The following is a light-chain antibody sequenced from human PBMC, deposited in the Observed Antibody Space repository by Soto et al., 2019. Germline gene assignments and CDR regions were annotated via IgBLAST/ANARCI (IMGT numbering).Light chain of an antibody. CDR3: QQRHNWPIT. CDR2: DTS. J-gene: IGKJ5*01. V-gene: IGKV3-11*01. Sequence: EIVLTQSPATLSLSPGERATLSCRTSQTIRGLLNWYQQRPGQAPRLLIYDTSNRATDIPARFSGSGSGTGFILTISSLDPEDFGVYFCQQRHNWPITFGQGTRLDIK. CDR1: QTIRGL.